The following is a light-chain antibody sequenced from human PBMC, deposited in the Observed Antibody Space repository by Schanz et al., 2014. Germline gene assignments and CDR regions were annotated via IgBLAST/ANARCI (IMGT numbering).Light chain of an antibody. Sequence: EIVLTQSPATLSLSPGERATLSCRASQSVSSYLAWYQQKPGQAPRLLIYGASSRATGIPDRFSGSGSVTDFTLTSSTLEPEDFAVYYCQQYGNSPPFTFGQGTRLEIK. CDR1: QSVSSY. CDR3: QQYGNSPPFT. V-gene: IGKV3-20*01. CDR2: GAS. J-gene: IGKJ2*01.